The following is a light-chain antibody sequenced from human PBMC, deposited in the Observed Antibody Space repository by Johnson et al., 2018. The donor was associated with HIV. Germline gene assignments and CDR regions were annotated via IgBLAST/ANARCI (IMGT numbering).Light chain of an antibody. CDR3: GTWDSSLSAGRV. CDR2: DNN. CDR1: SSNIGNND. V-gene: IGLV1-51*01. J-gene: IGLJ1*01. Sequence: QSVLTQSPSVSAAPVQKVTISCSGSSSNIGNNDVSWYQQLPGTAPKLLIYDNNKRPSGIPDRFSGSKSGTSATLGITGLQTGDEADYYCGTWDSSLSAGRVFGTGTKVTVL.